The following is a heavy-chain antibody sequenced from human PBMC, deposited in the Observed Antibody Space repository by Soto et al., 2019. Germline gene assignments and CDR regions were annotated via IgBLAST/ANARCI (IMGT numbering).Heavy chain of an antibody. Sequence: QVQLQESGRGLVKPSQTLSLTCTVSGDSINIGGYYWSWIRQPPGKGLEWIGYIFYSGNTYYNPSRKSRIDMSVDTSRNQFSLMLSSVTAADIAVYYCARSFHSTSWIFDYWSQGTLVTVSS. V-gene: IGHV4-31*03. J-gene: IGHJ4*01. D-gene: IGHD2-2*01. CDR1: GDSINIGGYY. CDR3: ARSFHSTSWIFDY. CDR2: IFYSGNT.